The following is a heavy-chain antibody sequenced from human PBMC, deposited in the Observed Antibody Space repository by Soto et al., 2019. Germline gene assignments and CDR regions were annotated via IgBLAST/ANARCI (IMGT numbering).Heavy chain of an antibody. Sequence: QVQLVESGGGLVRPGGSLRLSCEASGFTFRDYYMTWFRQAPGKGLEWLSYIDSSTKYTNYADSVKGRFTISRDNAKNSLYLQMNSLRADDTDVYYCAREYYYTMDVWGQGTMVTVSS. V-gene: IGHV3-11*05. J-gene: IGHJ6*02. CDR2: IDSSTKYT. CDR1: GFTFRDYY. CDR3: AREYYYTMDV.